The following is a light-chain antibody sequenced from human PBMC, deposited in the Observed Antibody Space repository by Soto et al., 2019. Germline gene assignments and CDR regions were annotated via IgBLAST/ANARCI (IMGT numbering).Light chain of an antibody. Sequence: QSVLTQPPSMSAAPGQKITISCSESSSNIGASYVFWYQQFPGTAPKLLIYDTDKRPSGIPDRFSGSKSGTSATLGITRLQTGDEADYYCGAWDSSLRVVLFGGGTKLTVL. V-gene: IGLV1-51*01. CDR3: GAWDSSLRVVL. CDR1: SSNIGASY. J-gene: IGLJ3*02. CDR2: DTD.